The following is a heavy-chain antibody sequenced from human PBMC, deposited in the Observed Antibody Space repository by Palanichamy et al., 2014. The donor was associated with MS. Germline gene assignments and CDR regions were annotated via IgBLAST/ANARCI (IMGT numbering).Heavy chain of an antibody. Sequence: EVQLVESGGTLVQPGRSLRLSCATSGFTFDNYAIHWVRQAPGKGLQWVSGITWNGVRLGYAGSVKGRFTISRDNDNNSLHLQMNSLRTEDTALYYCARDIGSGSSTAFDVWGQGTMVIVSS. CDR2: ITWNGVRL. V-gene: IGHV3-9*01. CDR3: ARDIGSGSSTAFDV. J-gene: IGHJ3*01. CDR1: GFTFDNYA. D-gene: IGHD1-26*01.